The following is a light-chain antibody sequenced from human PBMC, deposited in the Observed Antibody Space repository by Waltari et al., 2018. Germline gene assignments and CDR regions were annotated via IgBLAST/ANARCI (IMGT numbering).Light chain of an antibody. Sequence: DIQMTQSPSTLSASVGDRVPITCRASQSISSWLAWYQQKPGKDPKLLIYKASSLESGVPSRFSGSGSGTEFTLTISSLQPDDFATYYCQQYNSYSTWTFGQGTKVEIK. CDR1: QSISSW. V-gene: IGKV1-5*03. J-gene: IGKJ1*01. CDR2: KAS. CDR3: QQYNSYSTWT.